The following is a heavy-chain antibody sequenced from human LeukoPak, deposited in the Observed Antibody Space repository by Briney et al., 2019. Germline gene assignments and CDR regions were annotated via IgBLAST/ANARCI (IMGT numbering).Heavy chain of an antibody. Sequence: SETLSLTCAVSGGSISSGGYSWSWIRQPPGKGLEWIGYIYHSGSTYYNPSLKSRVTISVDRSKNQFSLKLSSVTAADTAVYYCARAGLRGVSPGAFDPWGQGTLVTVSS. CDR2: IYHSGST. J-gene: IGHJ5*02. D-gene: IGHD3-10*01. CDR1: GGSISSGGYS. CDR3: ARAGLRGVSPGAFDP. V-gene: IGHV4-30-2*01.